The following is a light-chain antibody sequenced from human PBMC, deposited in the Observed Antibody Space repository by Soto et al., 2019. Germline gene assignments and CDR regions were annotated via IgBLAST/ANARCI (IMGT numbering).Light chain of an antibody. CDR1: SSDVGGYNY. Sequence: QSALTQPPSASGSPGQSVTISCTGTSSDVGGYNYVSWYQQHPGKAPKLMIYEVSNRPSGVSNRFSGSKSGNTASLTISGLQAEDEADYYCSSYTSSSTRVFGGGTKRTVL. J-gene: IGLJ3*02. CDR3: SSYTSSSTRV. CDR2: EVS. V-gene: IGLV2-14*01.